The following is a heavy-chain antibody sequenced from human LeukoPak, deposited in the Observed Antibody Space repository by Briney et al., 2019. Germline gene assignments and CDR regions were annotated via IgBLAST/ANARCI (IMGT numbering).Heavy chain of an antibody. CDR3: ARDRPLAVAVD. CDR1: GYSISSSYY. Sequence: PSETPSLTCSVSGYSISSSYYWGWIRQPPGKGLEWIGSIYYSGSTYYNPSLKSRVTISVDTSKNQFSLKLSSVTAADTAVYYCARDRPLAVAVDWGQGTLVTVSS. J-gene: IGHJ4*02. CDR2: IYYSGST. D-gene: IGHD6-19*01. V-gene: IGHV4-38-2*02.